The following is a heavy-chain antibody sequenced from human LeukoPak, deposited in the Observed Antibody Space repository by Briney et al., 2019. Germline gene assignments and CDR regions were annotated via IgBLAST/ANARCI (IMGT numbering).Heavy chain of an antibody. Sequence: GGSLRLSCAASGFTFSSYAMSWVRQAPGKGLEWVANIKQDGSEKYYVDSVKGRFTISRDNAKNSLYLQMNSLRAEDTAVYYCARGSGSYKRFDYWGQGTLVTVSS. CDR2: IKQDGSEK. J-gene: IGHJ4*02. D-gene: IGHD3-10*01. V-gene: IGHV3-7*01. CDR3: ARGSGSYKRFDY. CDR1: GFTFSSYA.